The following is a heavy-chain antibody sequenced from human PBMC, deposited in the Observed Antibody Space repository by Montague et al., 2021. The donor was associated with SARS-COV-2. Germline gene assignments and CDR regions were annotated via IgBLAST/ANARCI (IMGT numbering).Heavy chain of an antibody. V-gene: IGHV3-15*01. CDR1: GFTFSNAW. J-gene: IGHJ4*02. D-gene: IGHD2-15*01. CDR3: TTGRYCRGGSCYLSNC. Sequence: SLRLSCAASGFTFSNAWMIWVRQAPGKGLEWVGRIKTKTDGGTTDYAAPVKGRFTISRDDSKTTLYLQMNSLKTEDTAVYYCTTGRYCRGGSCYLSNCWGQGTLVTVSS. CDR2: IKTKTDGGTT.